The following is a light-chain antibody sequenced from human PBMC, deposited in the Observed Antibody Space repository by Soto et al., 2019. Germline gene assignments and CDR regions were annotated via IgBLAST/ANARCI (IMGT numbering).Light chain of an antibody. CDR3: PHFGGTQFT. CDR2: WAS. Sequence: PESGVLSLPDSASINCKYIRFILYSSNNKNYLAWYQQKPGQPPKLLIYWASTRESGVPDRFSGSGCGPHFTLTISRLEPGDFAVYYCPHFGGTQFTFGQGTRLEIK. V-gene: IGKV4-1*01. J-gene: IGKJ5*01. CDR1: RFILYSSNNKNY.